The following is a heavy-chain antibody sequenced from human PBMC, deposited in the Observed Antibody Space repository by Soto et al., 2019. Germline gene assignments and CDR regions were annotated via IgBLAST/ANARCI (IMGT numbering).Heavy chain of an antibody. D-gene: IGHD5-12*01. CDR3: ARVSIRAQIVATIAPIDY. CDR1: GGSFSGYY. CDR2: INHSGST. J-gene: IGHJ4*02. V-gene: IGHV4-34*01. Sequence: QVQLEQWGAGLLKPSETLSLTCAVYGGSFSGYYWSWIRQPPGRVLAWIRAINHSGSTHYNPPLKSRLTISVHTSRNPFSLKLRSVTAADTAVYYCARVSIRAQIVATIAPIDYWGQGTLVTVSS.